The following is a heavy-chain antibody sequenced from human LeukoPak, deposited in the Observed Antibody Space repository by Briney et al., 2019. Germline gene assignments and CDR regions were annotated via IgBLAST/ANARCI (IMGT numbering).Heavy chain of an antibody. D-gene: IGHD5-18*01. Sequence: ASVKVSCKASGYTFTGYYMHWVRQAPGQGLEWMGWINPNSGGTNYARKFQGRVTMTRDTSISTAYMELSRLRSDDTAVYYCARSVLGGYSYGIFDYWGQGTLVTVSS. CDR1: GYTFTGYY. V-gene: IGHV1-2*02. J-gene: IGHJ4*02. CDR2: INPNSGGT. CDR3: ARSVLGGYSYGIFDY.